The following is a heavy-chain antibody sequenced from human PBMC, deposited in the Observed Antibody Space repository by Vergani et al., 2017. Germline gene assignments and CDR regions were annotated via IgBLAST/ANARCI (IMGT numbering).Heavy chain of an antibody. V-gene: IGHV1-69*06. Sequence: QVQLVQSGAEVKKPGSSVKVSCKASGGTFSSYAISWVRQAPGQGLEWMGGIIPIFGTANYAQKFQGRVTITADKSTSTAYMELSSLRSEDTAVYYCARARTYSSSWYFGGAFEIWGQGTMVTVSS. CDR2: IIPIFGTA. CDR3: ARARTYSSSWYFGGAFEI. CDR1: GGTFSSYA. J-gene: IGHJ3*02. D-gene: IGHD6-13*01.